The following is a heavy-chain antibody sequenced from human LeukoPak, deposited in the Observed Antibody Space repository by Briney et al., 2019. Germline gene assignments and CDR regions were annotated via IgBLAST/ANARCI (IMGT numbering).Heavy chain of an antibody. V-gene: IGHV2-5*02. CDR1: GFSLTTGGVG. J-gene: IGHJ4*02. CDR2: IYWDSNK. D-gene: IGHD4-17*01. CDR3: AHRRLIPSTTVTTGFDS. Sequence: SGPTLVKPIQTLTLTCTFSGFSLTTGGVGVGWIRQPPGKALEWLALIYWDSNKYYSPSLKSRLTIPKDTSKNQVVLTMTNMDPVDTATYYCAHRRLIPSTTVTTGFDSWGQGILVTVSS.